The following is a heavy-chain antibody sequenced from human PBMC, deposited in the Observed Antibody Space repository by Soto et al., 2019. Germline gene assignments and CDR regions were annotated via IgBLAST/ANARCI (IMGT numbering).Heavy chain of an antibody. CDR2: IRSKPSGGTT. J-gene: IGHJ4*02. CDR3: ARGEQFGDY. Sequence: PGGSLRLSCTASEFTFGDYAMSWFRQPPGKGLEWVGFIRSKPSGGTTEYAASVKGRFTISKDDSKTIAYLQMNSLRTEDTAVYYCARGEQFGDYWGQGTLVTVSS. D-gene: IGHD1-1*01. V-gene: IGHV3-49*03. CDR1: EFTFGDYA.